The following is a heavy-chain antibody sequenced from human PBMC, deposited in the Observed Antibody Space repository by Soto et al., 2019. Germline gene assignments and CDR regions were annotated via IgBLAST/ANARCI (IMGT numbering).Heavy chain of an antibody. CDR1: GASISGFY. CDR3: VRDGTKTLRDWFDH. J-gene: IGHJ5*02. Sequence: PSETLSLTCTVSGASISGFYWSWIRKSAGKGLEGIGRIYATGTTDYNPSLKSRVMMSVDTSKKQFSLKLRSVTATDTAVYYCVRDGTKTLRDWFDHWGQG. D-gene: IGHD1-1*01. V-gene: IGHV4-4*07. CDR2: IYATGTT.